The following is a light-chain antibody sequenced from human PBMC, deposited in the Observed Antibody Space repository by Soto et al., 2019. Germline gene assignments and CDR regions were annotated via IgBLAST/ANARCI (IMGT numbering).Light chain of an antibody. V-gene: IGLV8-61*01. CDR3: ATWDVSLSGWV. Sequence: QTVVTQEPSFSVSPGGTVILTCGLTSGSVSTSYYPSWYQQSPGLAPRTLIYNTTTRSSGVPDRFSGSKSGTSASLAISGLQSEDEAEYYCATWDVSLSGWVFGGGTKLTDL. J-gene: IGLJ3*02. CDR2: NTT. CDR1: SGSVSTSYY.